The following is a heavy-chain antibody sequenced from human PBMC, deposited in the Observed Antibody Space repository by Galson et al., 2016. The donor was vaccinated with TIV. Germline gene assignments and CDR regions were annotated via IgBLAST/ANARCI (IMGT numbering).Heavy chain of an antibody. V-gene: IGHV3-9*01. CDR3: ARDKGPSSSTDYFYYSGMDV. J-gene: IGHJ6*02. D-gene: IGHD5/OR15-5a*01. Sequence: SLRLSCAASGFTFDEYPMHWVRQAPGKGLEWVSSINWKGNSLDYADSVKGRFTISRDNAKNSLYLQMNSLRPDDTAFYFCARDKGPSSSTDYFYYSGMDVWGQGTTVTVSS. CDR2: INWKGNSL. CDR1: GFTFDEYP.